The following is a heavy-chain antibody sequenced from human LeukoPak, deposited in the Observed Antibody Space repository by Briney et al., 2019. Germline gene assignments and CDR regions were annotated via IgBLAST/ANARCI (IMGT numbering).Heavy chain of an antibody. D-gene: IGHD2-21*02. CDR3: ARGRYCGGDCYWD. V-gene: IGHV1-69*05. Sequence: SVKVSCKASGYTFTGYYMHWVRQAPGQGLEWMGRIIPLFGTANYAQKFQGRVTITTDESTSTAYMELSSLRSEDTAVYYCARGRYCGGDCYWDWGQGTLVTVSS. CDR1: GYTFTGYY. CDR2: IIPLFGTA. J-gene: IGHJ4*02.